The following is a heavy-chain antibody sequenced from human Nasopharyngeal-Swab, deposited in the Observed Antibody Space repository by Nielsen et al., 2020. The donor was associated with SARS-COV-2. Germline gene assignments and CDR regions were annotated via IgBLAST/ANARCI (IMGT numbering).Heavy chain of an antibody. V-gene: IGHV1-46*01. Sequence: WVRQAPGQGLEWMGIINPSGGSTSSAQKFQGRVTMTRDTSTSTVYMELSSLRSEDTAVYYCARDKHPRDCCGGSCYLLDYWGQGTLVTVSS. J-gene: IGHJ4*02. CDR2: INPSGGST. D-gene: IGHD2-15*01. CDR3: ARDKHPRDCCGGSCYLLDY.